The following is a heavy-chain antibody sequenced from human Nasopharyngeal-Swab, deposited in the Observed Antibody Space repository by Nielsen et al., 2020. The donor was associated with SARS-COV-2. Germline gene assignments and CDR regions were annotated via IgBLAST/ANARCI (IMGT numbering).Heavy chain of an antibody. D-gene: IGHD6-19*01. CDR1: GFTFSDYW. CDR3: ARETPEYSSPEFDS. CDR2: INSDGSHT. V-gene: IGHV3-74*01. Sequence: GESLKISCAASGFTFSDYWLHWVRQAPGKGLVWVSRINSDGSHTVYADSVKGRFTMSRDNGKNRLFLQMDSLRVEDTAVYYCARETPEYSSPEFDSWGLGTLVTVSS. J-gene: IGHJ4*02.